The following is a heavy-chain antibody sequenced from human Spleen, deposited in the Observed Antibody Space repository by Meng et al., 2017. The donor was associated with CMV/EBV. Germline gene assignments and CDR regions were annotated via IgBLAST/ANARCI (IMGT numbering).Heavy chain of an antibody. Sequence: GESLKISCAGSGFHFGTYWMTWVRQAPGKALEWVANINQDASQKNYVDSVEGRFTISRDNAKNSMYLQMNSLRAEDTAVYYCARERTAVYGMDVWGQGTTVTVSS. CDR2: INQDASQK. V-gene: IGHV3-7*01. CDR1: GFHFGTYW. D-gene: IGHD6-25*01. CDR3: ARERTAVYGMDV. J-gene: IGHJ6*02.